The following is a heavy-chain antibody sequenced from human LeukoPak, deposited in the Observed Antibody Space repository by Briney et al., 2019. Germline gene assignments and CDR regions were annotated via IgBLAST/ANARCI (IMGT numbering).Heavy chain of an antibody. CDR1: GFTFSSYS. J-gene: IGHJ6*02. Sequence: GGSLGLSCAASGFTFSSYSMNWVRQAPGEGLEWVSSISSSSSYIYYADSVKGRFTISRDNAKNSLYLQMNSLRAEDTAVYYCASLGGSGWSVGGYYYGMDVWGQGTTVTVSS. CDR2: ISSSSSYI. D-gene: IGHD6-19*01. V-gene: IGHV3-21*01. CDR3: ASLGGSGWSVGGYYYGMDV.